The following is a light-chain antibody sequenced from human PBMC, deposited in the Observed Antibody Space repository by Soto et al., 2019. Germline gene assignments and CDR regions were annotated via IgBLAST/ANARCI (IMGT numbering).Light chain of an antibody. CDR1: QAVSTW. V-gene: IGKV1-12*01. Sequence: DIQMTQSPSFVSASVGDRVTIAFRASQAVSTWLAWHQQKPGDAPKLLIYAASTLQSGVPSRFRGSGSRTDFTLTIRSLQPEDFATYYGQQANSFLRTFAGGTEVDI. CDR2: AAS. J-gene: IGKJ4*01. CDR3: QQANSFLRT.